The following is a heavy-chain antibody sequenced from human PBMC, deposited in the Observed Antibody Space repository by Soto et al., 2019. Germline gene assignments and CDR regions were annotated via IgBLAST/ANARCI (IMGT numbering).Heavy chain of an antibody. CDR2: ISYDGSNK. Sequence: QVQLVESGGGVVQPGRSLRLSCAASGFTFSSYAMHWVRQAPGKGLEWVAVISYDGSNKYYADSVKGRFTISRDNSKNTLYRQMNSLRAEDTAVYYCARGLTVGWYDWGQGTLVTVSS. V-gene: IGHV3-30-3*01. D-gene: IGHD6-19*01. CDR1: GFTFSSYA. J-gene: IGHJ4*02. CDR3: ARGLTVGWYD.